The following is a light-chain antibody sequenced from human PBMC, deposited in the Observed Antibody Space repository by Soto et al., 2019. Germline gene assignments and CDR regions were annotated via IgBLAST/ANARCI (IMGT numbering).Light chain of an antibody. Sequence: DIVLTQSPGTLSLSPGERATLSCRASQSVSSYLVWYQQKLGQAPRLLIYGAASRATGIPDRFSGSGSGTDFTLTISRLEPDDFAVDYCQQYASSSRTFGQGTKVEIK. CDR1: QSVSSY. J-gene: IGKJ1*01. CDR3: QQYASSSRT. V-gene: IGKV3-20*01. CDR2: GAA.